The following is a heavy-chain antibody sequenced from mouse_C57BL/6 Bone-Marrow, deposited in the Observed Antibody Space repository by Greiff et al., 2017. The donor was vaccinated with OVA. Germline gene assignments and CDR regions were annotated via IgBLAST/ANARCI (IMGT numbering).Heavy chain of an antibody. J-gene: IGHJ2*01. CDR3: AREVWDFNFDY. V-gene: IGHV1-26*01. CDR2: INPNNGGT. D-gene: IGHD4-1*01. CDR1: GYTFTDYY. Sequence: EVQLQQSGPELVKPGASVKISCKASGYTFTDYYMNWVKQSHGKSLEWIGDINPNNGGTSYNQKFKGKATLTVDKSSSTAYMELRSLTSEDSAVYYCAREVWDFNFDYWGQGTTLTVSS.